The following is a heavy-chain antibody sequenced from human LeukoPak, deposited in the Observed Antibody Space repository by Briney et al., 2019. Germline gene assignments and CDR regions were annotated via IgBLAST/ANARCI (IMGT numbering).Heavy chain of an antibody. CDR2: IDYSGST. V-gene: IGHV4-59*12. CDR3: ARDIYQTGFDP. CDR1: GGSISSYY. Sequence: SETLSLTCTVSGGSISSYYWSWIRQPPGKGLEWIGYIDYSGSTNYNPSLKSRVTISVDTSKNQFSLKLSSVTAADTAVYYCARDIYQTGFDPWGQGTLVTVSS. J-gene: IGHJ5*02. D-gene: IGHD2-2*01.